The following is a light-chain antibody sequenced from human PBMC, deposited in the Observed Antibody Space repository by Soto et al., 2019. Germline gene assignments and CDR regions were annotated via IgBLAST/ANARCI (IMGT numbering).Light chain of an antibody. CDR1: SSDVGSYDL. CDR3: SSFVHPTGFL. J-gene: IGLJ2*01. CDR2: EVN. V-gene: IGLV2-23*02. Sequence: QSALTQPASVSGSPGQSITISCTGTSSDVGSYDLVSWYQHHSGKAPKIIIYEVNKRPSGISDRFSGSKSGNTASLTISGPGVEEGGVYFCSSFVHPTGFLFGGGTRVTV.